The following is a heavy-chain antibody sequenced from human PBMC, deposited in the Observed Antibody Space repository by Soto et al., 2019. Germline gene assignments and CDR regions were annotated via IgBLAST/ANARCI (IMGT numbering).Heavy chain of an antibody. CDR2: IYYSWST. V-gene: IGHV4-39*02. CDR1: GGSISSSSYY. Sequence: SETLSLTCTVSGGSISSSSYYLGWIRQPPGKGLEWIGSIYYSWSTYYNPSLKSRVTISVDTSKNRFSLKLISVTAADTAVYYCAREPQWDIVVVTAILGGMDVWGQGTTVT. J-gene: IGHJ6*01. D-gene: IGHD2-21*02. CDR3: AREPQWDIVVVTAILGGMDV.